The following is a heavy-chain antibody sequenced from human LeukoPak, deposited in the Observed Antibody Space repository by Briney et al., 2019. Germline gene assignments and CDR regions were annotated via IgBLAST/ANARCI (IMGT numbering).Heavy chain of an antibody. CDR1: GGTFSSYA. CDR3: ARSVRCGGSCYSHFDY. Sequence: ASVKVPCKASGGTFSSYAISWVRQAPGQGLEWMGGIIPIFGTANYAQKFQGRVTITADESTSTAYMELSSLRSEDTAVYYCARSVRCGGSCYSHFDYWGQGTLVTVSS. V-gene: IGHV1-69*01. D-gene: IGHD2-15*01. J-gene: IGHJ4*02. CDR2: IIPIFGTA.